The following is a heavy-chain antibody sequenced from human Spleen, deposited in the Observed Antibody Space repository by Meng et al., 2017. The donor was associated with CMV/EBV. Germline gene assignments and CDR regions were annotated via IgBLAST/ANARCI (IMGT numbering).Heavy chain of an antibody. CDR1: GFTFSSYA. V-gene: IGHV3-23*01. D-gene: IGHD6-19*01. Sequence: LSLTCAASGFTFSSYAMSWVRQAPGKGLEWVSAISGSGGTTYYADSVKGRFTISRDNSKNTLYLQMNSLRTGDTAVYYCARSPKYSSGWYIDSWGQGTLVTVSS. J-gene: IGHJ4*02. CDR3: ARSPKYSSGWYIDS. CDR2: ISGSGGTT.